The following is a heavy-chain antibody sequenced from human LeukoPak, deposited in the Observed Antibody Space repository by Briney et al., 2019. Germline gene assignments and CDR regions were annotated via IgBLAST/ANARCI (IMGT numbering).Heavy chain of an antibody. J-gene: IGHJ6*02. D-gene: IGHD3-10*01. CDR2: ISAYNGNT. V-gene: IGHV1-18*01. Sequence: GASVNVSFTASGYTFTSYGISWVRQAPGQGLEWMGWISAYNGNTNYAQKLQGRVTMTTDTSTSTAYMELRSLRSDDTAVYYCASYGVYYYYGMDVWGQGTTVTVSS. CDR1: GYTFTSYG. CDR3: ASYGVYYYYGMDV.